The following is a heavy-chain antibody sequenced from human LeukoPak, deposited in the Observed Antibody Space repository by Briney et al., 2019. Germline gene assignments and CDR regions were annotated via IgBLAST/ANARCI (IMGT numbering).Heavy chain of an antibody. V-gene: IGHV5-10-1*01. J-gene: IGHJ4*02. CDR1: GYSFTSYW. CDR2: IDPSDSYT. CDR3: ARLTLSRHYDSYGSDY. Sequence: GASLKISCKGSGYSFTSYWISWVRQMPGKSLEWMGRIDPSDSYTNYSPSFQGHVTISADKSISTAYLQWSSLKASDTAMYYCARLTLSRHYDSYGSDYWGQGTLVTVST. D-gene: IGHD3-22*01.